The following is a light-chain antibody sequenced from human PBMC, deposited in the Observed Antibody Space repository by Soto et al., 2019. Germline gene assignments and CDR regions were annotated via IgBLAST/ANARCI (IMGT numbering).Light chain of an antibody. CDR3: AAWDDSLYGLV. V-gene: IGLV1-44*01. CDR2: TND. Sequence: QSVLTRPPSTSGTPGQRVTISCSGSSTNVGVNPVNWYQQFPGTAPRLLIYTNDQRPSGVPGRFSGSKSGTTASLDISGLQSDDEADYYCAAWDDSLYGLVFGGGTKVTVL. CDR1: STNVGVNP. J-gene: IGLJ2*01.